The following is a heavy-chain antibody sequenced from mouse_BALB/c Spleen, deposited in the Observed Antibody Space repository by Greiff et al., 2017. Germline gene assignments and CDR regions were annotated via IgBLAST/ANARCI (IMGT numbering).Heavy chain of an antibody. CDR1: GYTFTSYN. CDR2: IYPGNGDT. J-gene: IGHJ2*01. V-gene: IGHV1-12*01. CDR3: ARHWVFDY. D-gene: IGHD4-1*01. Sequence: QVQLQQSGAELVKPGASVKMSCKASGYTFTSYNMHWVKQTPGQGLEWIGAIYPGNGDTSYNQKFKGKATLTADKSSSTAYMQLSSLTSEDSAVYYCARHWVFDYWGQGTTLTVSS.